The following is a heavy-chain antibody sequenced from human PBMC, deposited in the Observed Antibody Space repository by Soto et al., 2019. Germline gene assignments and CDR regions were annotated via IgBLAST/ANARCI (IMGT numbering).Heavy chain of an antibody. J-gene: IGHJ4*02. CDR1: GYTVTTCG. V-gene: IGHV1-18*04. CDR2: ISAYNGNT. CDR3: ASTPRDRPFDY. D-gene: IGHD2-15*01. Sequence: ASLKVSCQDSGYTVTTCGNMCVRQAPGQGLEWMGWISAYNGNTNYAQKLQGRVTMTTDTSTSTAYMELRSLRSDDTAVYYCASTPRDRPFDYWGQGTLVTVSS.